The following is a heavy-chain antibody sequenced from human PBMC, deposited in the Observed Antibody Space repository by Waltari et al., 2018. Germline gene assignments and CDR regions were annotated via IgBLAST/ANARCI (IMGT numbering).Heavy chain of an antibody. CDR3: ARGSRYCTSTTCPSSAFDV. V-gene: IGHV1-2*02. CDR2: ISPNSGDT. J-gene: IGHJ6*02. D-gene: IGHD2-2*01. Sequence: QVPLVQSGAEVKKPGASVKVSCTASGYTFPEYYIHWVRQAPGQGLEWMGWISPNSGDTKFAQRFQGRVTMTRDTSISTAYMELSRLTSDDTAVYYCARGSRYCTSTTCPSSAFDVWGQGTTVTVSS. CDR1: GYTFPEYY.